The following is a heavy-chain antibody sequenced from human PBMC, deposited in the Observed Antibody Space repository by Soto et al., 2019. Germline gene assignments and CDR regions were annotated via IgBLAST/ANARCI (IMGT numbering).Heavy chain of an antibody. Sequence: QVQLVQSGAEVKKSGASVKVSCKPSGYSFSDYFIQWVRQAPGQGLEWVAWINPKTAATNYAKKFQGRVSLTWDTSSTTAYMELTRLRPDDTAVEYCARIKWGLNYYNGMDVWGQGTTVIVSS. CDR1: GYSFSDYF. J-gene: IGHJ6*02. D-gene: IGHD1-26*01. V-gene: IGHV1-2*02. CDR3: ARIKWGLNYYNGMDV. CDR2: INPKTAAT.